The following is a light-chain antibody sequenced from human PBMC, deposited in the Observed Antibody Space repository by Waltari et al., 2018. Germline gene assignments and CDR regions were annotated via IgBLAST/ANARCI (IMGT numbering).Light chain of an antibody. J-gene: IGKJ4*01. Sequence: DIVMPQSPLSLPVTPGEPASIPCRSSQSRLHSNGYYYLDWYLQKPGQSPQLLIYLGSSRASGVPDRFTGSGSGTTFTLKISRVEAEDVGVYYCMQSLQTPLTFGGGTKVEIK. CDR1: QSRLHSNGYYY. V-gene: IGKV2-28*01. CDR2: LGS. CDR3: MQSLQTPLT.